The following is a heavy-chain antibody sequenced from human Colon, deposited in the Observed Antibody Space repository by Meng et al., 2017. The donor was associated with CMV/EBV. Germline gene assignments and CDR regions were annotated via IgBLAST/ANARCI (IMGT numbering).Heavy chain of an antibody. V-gene: IGHV4-59*01. J-gene: IGHJ6*02. D-gene: IGHD3-10*02. Sequence: SETLSLTCTVSGDSISNYYWTWLRQPPGKELEYIGYISDRGITHYSPSLKSRVTISEDTSKNQFSLKLNSVTAADTAVYYCARLQHYVRGLGIFYYGMDVWGQGTTVTVSS. CDR3: ARLQHYVRGLGIFYYGMDV. CDR1: GDSISNYY. CDR2: ISDRGIT.